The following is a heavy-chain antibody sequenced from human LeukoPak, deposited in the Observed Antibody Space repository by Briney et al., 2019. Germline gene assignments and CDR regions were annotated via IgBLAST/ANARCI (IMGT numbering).Heavy chain of an antibody. V-gene: IGHV4-34*01. CDR1: GGSFSGYY. CDR2: FNHSGST. D-gene: IGHD3-3*01. Sequence: SETLSLTCAVYGGSFSGYYWSWIRQPPGKGLEWIGEFNHSGSTNYNPSLKSRVTISVDTSKNQFSLKLSSVTAADTAVYYCARGRMYYDFWSGYGLQHWGQGTLVTVSS. CDR3: ARGRMYYDFWSGYGLQH. J-gene: IGHJ1*01.